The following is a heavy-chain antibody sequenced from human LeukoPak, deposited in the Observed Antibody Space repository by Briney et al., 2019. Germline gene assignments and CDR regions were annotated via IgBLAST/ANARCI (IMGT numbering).Heavy chain of an antibody. CDR1: GFTFSSYG. D-gene: IGHD1-1*01. Sequence: GGSLRLSCAASGFTFSSYGMHWVRQAPGKGLEWVAVISYDGSNKYYADSVKGRFTISRDNSKNTLYLQMNSLRAEDTAVYYCAKGRYNYYYYYYMDVWGKGTTVTVSS. CDR2: ISYDGSNK. J-gene: IGHJ6*03. CDR3: AKGRYNYYYYYYMDV. V-gene: IGHV3-30*18.